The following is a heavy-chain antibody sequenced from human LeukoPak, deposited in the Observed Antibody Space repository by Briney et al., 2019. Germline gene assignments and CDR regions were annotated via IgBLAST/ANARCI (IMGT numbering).Heavy chain of an antibody. CDR2: ISSSGSTI. Sequence: PGGSLRLSCAASGFTFSSYEMNWVRQAPGKGLEWVSYISSSGSTIYYADSVKGRFTISRDNAKNSLYLQMNSLRAEDTAVYYCARDGGDGYNFDYWGQGTLVTVSS. CDR1: GFTFSSYE. D-gene: IGHD5-24*01. CDR3: ARDGGDGYNFDY. V-gene: IGHV3-48*03. J-gene: IGHJ4*02.